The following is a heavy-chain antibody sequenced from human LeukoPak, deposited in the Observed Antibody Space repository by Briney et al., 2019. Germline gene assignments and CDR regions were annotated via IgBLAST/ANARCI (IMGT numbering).Heavy chain of an antibody. CDR3: ARAFRVHTQLGSYYYYMDV. D-gene: IGHD1-1*01. V-gene: IGHV1-8*01. CDR1: GYTFTSYD. Sequence: ASVKVSCXASGYTFTSYDINWVRQATGQGLEWMGWMNPNSGNTGYAQNFQGRVTMSRNISISTAYMELGSPRSEDTAVYYCARAFRVHTQLGSYYYYMDVWGKGTTVTVSS. J-gene: IGHJ6*03. CDR2: MNPNSGNT.